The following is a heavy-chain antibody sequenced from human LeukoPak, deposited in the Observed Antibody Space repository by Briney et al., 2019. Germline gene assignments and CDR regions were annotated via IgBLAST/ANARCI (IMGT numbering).Heavy chain of an antibody. V-gene: IGHV1-18*01. CDR1: GYTFTSYG. J-gene: IGHJ3*02. D-gene: IGHD1-26*01. CDR3: ARGFGSYLAARDRGAFDI. Sequence: GASVKVSCKASGYTFTSYGISWVRQAPGQGLEWMGWISAYNSNTNYAQKLQGRVTMTTDTSTSTAYMELRSLRSDDTAVYYCARGFGSYLAARDRGAFDIWGQGTMVTVSS. CDR2: ISAYNSNT.